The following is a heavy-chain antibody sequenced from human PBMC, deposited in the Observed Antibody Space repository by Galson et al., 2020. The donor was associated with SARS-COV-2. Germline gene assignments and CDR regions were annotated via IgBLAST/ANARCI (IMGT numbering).Heavy chain of an antibody. CDR2: IYYSGST. CDR1: GGPISCGGYS. V-gene: IGHV4-30-4*07. D-gene: IGHD2-8*02. J-gene: IGHJ5*02. CDR3: ARASGYWYWFDP. Sequence: SETLSLTCAVPGGPISCGGYSWSWIRQPPRKGLEWIGYIYYSGSTYYNPSLKSRVTISVDTSKNQFSLKLSSVTAADTAVYYCARASGYWYWFDPWGQGTLVTVSS.